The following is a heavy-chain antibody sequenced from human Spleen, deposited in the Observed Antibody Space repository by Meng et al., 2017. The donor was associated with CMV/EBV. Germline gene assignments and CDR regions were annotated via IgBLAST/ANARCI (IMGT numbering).Heavy chain of an antibody. Sequence: FSVYSWRWIRQPPRQGLECIGELTHSGSTNYTPSLKSRVTISVDTSKSQFSLKLSSVTAADTAVYYCARGPHYDILTGYYLRWGLDYWGQGTLVTVSS. CDR3: ARGPHYDILTGYYLRWGLDY. CDR1: FSVYS. D-gene: IGHD3-9*01. J-gene: IGHJ4*02. V-gene: IGHV4-34*01. CDR2: LTHSGST.